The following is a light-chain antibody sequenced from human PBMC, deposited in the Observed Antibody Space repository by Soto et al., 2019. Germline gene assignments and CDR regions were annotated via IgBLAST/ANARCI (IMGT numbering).Light chain of an antibody. CDR2: DAS. CDR3: QQYSNWPLT. Sequence: EIVMTQSPATLSVSPGERATFSCRASQSISSNLAWYQQKPGQAPRLFIYDASTRATGVPTRFSGSGSGTEFTLTISSLQSEDSALYYCQQYSNWPLTFGGGTKVEIK. CDR1: QSISSN. V-gene: IGKV3-15*01. J-gene: IGKJ4*01.